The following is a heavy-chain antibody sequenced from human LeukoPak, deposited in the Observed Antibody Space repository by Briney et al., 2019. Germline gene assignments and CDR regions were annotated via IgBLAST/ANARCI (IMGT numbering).Heavy chain of an antibody. CDR2: ISYDGSNK. J-gene: IGHJ4*02. CDR1: VFTFSSYC. D-gene: IGHD6-19*01. V-gene: IGHV3-30*18. CDR3: AKDLPPIAVAGFFDY. Sequence: TGGSLRLSCAASVFTFSSYCMHWVRQAPGKGLEWVAVISYDGSNKHYADSVKGRFTISRDNSKNTLYLQMNSLRAEDTAVYYCAKDLPPIAVAGFFDYWGQGTLVTVSS.